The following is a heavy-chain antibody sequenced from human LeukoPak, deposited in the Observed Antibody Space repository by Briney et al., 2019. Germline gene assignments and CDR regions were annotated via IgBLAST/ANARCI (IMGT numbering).Heavy chain of an antibody. V-gene: IGHV3-20*04. CDR1: GFTFDDYG. CDR3: ARIALVLNTNYMDV. D-gene: IGHD1-7*01. Sequence: PGGSLRLSCAASGFTFDDYGMSWVRHAPGKGLELVSGMNFNGGSTGYADSVKGRFTISRDNAKNSLYLQMNSLRAEDTALYYCARIALVLNTNYMDVWGKGTTVTVSS. J-gene: IGHJ6*03. CDR2: MNFNGGST.